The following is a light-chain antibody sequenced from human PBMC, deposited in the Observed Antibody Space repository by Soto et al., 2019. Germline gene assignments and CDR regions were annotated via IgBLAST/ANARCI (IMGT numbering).Light chain of an antibody. J-gene: IGKJ2*02. CDR1: QSVSNN. Sequence: EIVLTQSPGTLSLSPGERATLSFRASQSVSNNYLAWYQQKPGQAPRLLIYGASTRVTGIPARFSGSGSGTEFTLTISSLQSEDFAVYYCQQYNNWPPCTFGQGTKVDIK. CDR2: GAS. CDR3: QQYNNWPPCT. V-gene: IGKV3-15*01.